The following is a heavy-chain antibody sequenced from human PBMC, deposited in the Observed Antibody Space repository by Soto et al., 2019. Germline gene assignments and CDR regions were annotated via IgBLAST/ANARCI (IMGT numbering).Heavy chain of an antibody. CDR1: GFTFSSYA. V-gene: IGHV3-30-3*01. Sequence: QVQLVESGGGVVQPGRSLRLSCAASGFTFSSYAMHWVSQAPGKGLEWVAVISYDGSNKYYADSVKGRFTISRDNSKNTLYLQMNSLRAEDTAVYYCAREVGGDYSAWGQGTLVTVSS. CDR3: AREVGGDYSA. J-gene: IGHJ1*01. CDR2: ISYDGSNK. D-gene: IGHD4-17*01.